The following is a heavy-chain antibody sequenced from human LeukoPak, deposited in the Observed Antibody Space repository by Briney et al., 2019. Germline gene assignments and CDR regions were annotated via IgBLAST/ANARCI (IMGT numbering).Heavy chain of an antibody. CDR2: ISAYNGNT. V-gene: IGHV1-18*01. CDR1: GYTFTSYG. Sequence: ASVKASCKASGYTFTSYGISWVRQAPGQGLEWMGWISAYNGNTNYAQKLQGRVTMTTDTSTSTAYMELRSLRSDDTAVYYCARDLLYPGWYYMDVWGKGTTVTVSS. D-gene: IGHD2-2*02. J-gene: IGHJ6*03. CDR3: ARDLLYPGWYYMDV.